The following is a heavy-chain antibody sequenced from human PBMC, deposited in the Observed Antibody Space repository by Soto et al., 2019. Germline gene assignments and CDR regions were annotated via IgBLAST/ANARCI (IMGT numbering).Heavy chain of an antibody. CDR1: GFTFSNYA. Sequence: PGGSLRLSCAASGFTFSNYAMNWFRQAPGKGLEWVSGISGSGGSTYYADSVKGRFTISRDNSKNTLYLQMNSLRAEDTAVYYCAKVLPDPYSSIRNDAFDIWGQGTMVTVSS. J-gene: IGHJ3*02. V-gene: IGHV3-23*01. CDR2: ISGSGGST. CDR3: AKVLPDPYSSIRNDAFDI. D-gene: IGHD6-13*01.